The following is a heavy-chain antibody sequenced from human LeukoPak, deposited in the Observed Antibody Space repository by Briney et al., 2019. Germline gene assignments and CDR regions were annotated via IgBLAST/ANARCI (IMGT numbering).Heavy chain of an antibody. J-gene: IGHJ5*02. Sequence: GGSLRLSRAASGFIFSISDMHWVRQAPGKGLQWVAFISYDGSKKHCADSVQGRCTISRDNSKNTLSLQLNSLRPDDTAVFYCSQGLLSWGQGTLLTVAA. CDR1: GFIFSISD. CDR2: ISYDGSKK. V-gene: IGHV3-30*02. CDR3: SQGLLS.